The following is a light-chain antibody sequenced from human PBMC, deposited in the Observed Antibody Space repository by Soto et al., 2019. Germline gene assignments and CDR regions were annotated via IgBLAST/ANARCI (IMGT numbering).Light chain of an antibody. CDR2: DAS. CDR1: ESVGVN. CDR3: QQRSNWPLT. J-gene: IGKJ4*01. V-gene: IGKV3-11*01. Sequence: EIVLTQSPGTLSLSPGERATLSCRASESVGVNLAWYQQKPGQAPRLLIFDASKRATGIPARFSGSGSGTDFTLTISSLEPEDFAVYYCQQRSNWPLTFGGGTKVDIK.